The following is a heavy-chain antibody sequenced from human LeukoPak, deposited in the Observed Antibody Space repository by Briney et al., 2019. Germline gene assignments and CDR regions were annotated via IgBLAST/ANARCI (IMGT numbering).Heavy chain of an antibody. J-gene: IGHJ5*02. V-gene: IGHV3-23*01. CDR2: ISGSGGST. D-gene: IGHD1-1*01. CDR3: AKAGARDYAIVQLLSNWFDP. CDR1: RFTFSNYA. Sequence: GGTLRLSCAASRFTFSNYAMTWVRQAPGKGLEWVSAISGSGGSTYHADSVKGRFTISRDNSKNTLYLQMNSLRAEDTAVYYCAKAGARDYAIVQLLSNWFDPWGQGTLVTASS.